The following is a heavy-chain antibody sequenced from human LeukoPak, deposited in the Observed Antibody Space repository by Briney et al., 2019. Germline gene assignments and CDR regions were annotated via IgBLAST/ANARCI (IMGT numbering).Heavy chain of an antibody. J-gene: IGHJ1*01. CDR1: GFTFSSYA. CDR2: ISGSGGST. D-gene: IGHD2-15*01. CDR3: AKVQYCSGGSCFEYSQH. Sequence: GGSLRLSCAASGFTFSSYAMSWVRQAPGKGLEWVSAISGSGGSTYYADSVKGRFTISRDNSKNTLYLQMNSLRAEDTAVYYCAKVQYCSGGSCFEYSQHWGQGTLVTVSS. V-gene: IGHV3-23*01.